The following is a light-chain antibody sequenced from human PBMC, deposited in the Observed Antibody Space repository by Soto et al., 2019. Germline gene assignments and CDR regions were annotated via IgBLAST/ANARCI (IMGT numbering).Light chain of an antibody. CDR1: SGHNSYA. Sequence: QSVLTQSPSASASLGASVKLTCTLSSGHNSYAIAWHQQQPEKGPRYLMKLNSDGSHSKGDGIPDRFSGSSSGAERYLTISSLQSEEEADYYCQTWGTGIRVFGGGTKLTVL. CDR2: LNSDGSH. J-gene: IGLJ3*02. CDR3: QTWGTGIRV. V-gene: IGLV4-69*01.